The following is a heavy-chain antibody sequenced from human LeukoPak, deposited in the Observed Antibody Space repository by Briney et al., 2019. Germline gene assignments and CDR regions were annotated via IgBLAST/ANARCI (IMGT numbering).Heavy chain of an antibody. V-gene: IGHV3-49*04. Sequence: GGSLRLSCTASGVTFGDYAMSWVRQAPGKGLEWVGFNRSKAYGGTTEYAASVKGRFTISRDDSKSIAYLQMNSLKTEDTAVYYCTRTDPHSSGWCFDYWGQGTPVTVSS. CDR1: GVTFGDYA. J-gene: IGHJ4*02. D-gene: IGHD6-19*01. CDR3: TRTDPHSSGWCFDY. CDR2: NRSKAYGGTT.